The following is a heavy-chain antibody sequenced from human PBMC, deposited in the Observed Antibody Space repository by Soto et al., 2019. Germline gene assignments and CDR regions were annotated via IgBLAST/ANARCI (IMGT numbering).Heavy chain of an antibody. CDR3: AKRSLRILRFLEST. Sequence: QVQLQESGPGLVKPSGTLALTCAVSGDSMTNTNWWSWVRQPPGKGLEWIGEIYHSGSTNYNPSLKSRVSISLDQSMNHISQEVRSVSAADTSVYYWAKRSLRILRFLESTWVQGPLVAVS. CDR1: GDSMTNTNW. J-gene: IGHJ4*02. D-gene: IGHD3-3*01. V-gene: IGHV4-4*02. CDR2: IYHSGST.